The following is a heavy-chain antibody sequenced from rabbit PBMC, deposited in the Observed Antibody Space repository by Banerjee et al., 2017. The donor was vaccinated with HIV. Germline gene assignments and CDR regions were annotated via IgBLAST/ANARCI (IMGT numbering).Heavy chain of an antibody. D-gene: IGHD1-1*01. V-gene: IGHV1S45*01. Sequence: QEQLEESGGDLVKPGASLTLTCTASGFTISNKCWMCWVRQAPGKGLEWIAFIYPDYGITDYASWVNGRFTISLDNAPNTVALQMTSLTAADTATYFCARAYASTSGYYSGYYFDLWGPGTLVTVS. J-gene: IGHJ4*01. CDR2: IYPDYGIT. CDR3: ARAYASTSGYYSGYYFDL. CDR1: GFTISNKCW.